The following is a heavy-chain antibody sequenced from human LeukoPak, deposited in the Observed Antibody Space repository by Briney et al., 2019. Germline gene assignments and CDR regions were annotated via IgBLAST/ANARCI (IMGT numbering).Heavy chain of an antibody. CDR1: GYTFANYD. J-gene: IGHJ3*01. CDR3: ARAGYCGDGGCRGGSAFDV. V-gene: IGHV1-18*01. CDR2: ISGYTGDT. D-gene: IGHD2-15*01. Sequence: ASVKVSCKTSGYTFANYDIYWVRQAPGQGLECMGWISGYTGDTKYAQILQGRFTVTTDTSTSTAYMELRSLTYDDTAVYYCARAGYCGDGGCRGGSAFDVWGQGTMVTVSS.